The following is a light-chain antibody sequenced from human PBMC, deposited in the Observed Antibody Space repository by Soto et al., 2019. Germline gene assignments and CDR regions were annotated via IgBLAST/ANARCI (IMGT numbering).Light chain of an antibody. CDR1: SSDVGAYNS. J-gene: IGLJ1*01. CDR2: DVS. V-gene: IGLV2-14*01. CDR3: SSYTSSNSYV. Sequence: QSVLTQPASVSGSPGQSIAISCTGTSSDVGAYNSVSWYQQYPGKAPKLMIHDVSHRPSGVSDRFSGSKSGNTASLTISGLQAEDEADYYCSSYTSSNSYVFGSGTKLTVL.